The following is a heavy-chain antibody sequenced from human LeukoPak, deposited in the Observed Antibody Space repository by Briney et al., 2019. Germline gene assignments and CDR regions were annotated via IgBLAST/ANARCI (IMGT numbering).Heavy chain of an antibody. V-gene: IGHV2-5*02. J-gene: IGHJ4*02. CDR1: GFSLSTSGVG. CDR2: IYWDDDK. Sequence: VSGPTLVNPTQTLTLTCTFSGFSLSTSGVGVGWIRQPPGKALEWLALIYWDDDKRHSPSLKSRLTITKDTSKNQVVLTMTNMDPVDTATYYCAHVDSSGYYLLFDYWGQGTLVTVSS. D-gene: IGHD3-22*01. CDR3: AHVDSSGYYLLFDY.